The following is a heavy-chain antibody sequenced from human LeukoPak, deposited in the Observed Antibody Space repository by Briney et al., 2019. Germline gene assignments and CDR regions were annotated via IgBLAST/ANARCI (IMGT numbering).Heavy chain of an antibody. D-gene: IGHD3-22*01. CDR1: GGSISSYY. V-gene: IGHV4-59*01. Sequence: SETLSLTCTVSGGSISSYYWSWIRQPPGKGLEWIGYIYYSGSTNYNPSLKSRVTISVDTSKNQFSLKLSSVTAADTAVYYCAREGGENYYDSSGHFDYWGRGTLVTVSS. CDR3: AREGGENYYDSSGHFDY. J-gene: IGHJ4*02. CDR2: IYYSGST.